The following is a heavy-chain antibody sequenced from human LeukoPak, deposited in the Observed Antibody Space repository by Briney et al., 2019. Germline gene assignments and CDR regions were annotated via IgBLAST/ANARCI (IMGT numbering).Heavy chain of an antibody. CDR1: GFSLRAYD. CDR3: AMRDRGYGLDI. Sequence: GGSLRLSCAACGFSLRAYDLIWVRQAPGKGLDWVSIINGGGDIMMYEDSVKGRFTISRDNSKNTFYLQMNSLRVEDTAVYYCAMRDRGYGLDIWGQGTMVTVSS. V-gene: IGHV3-23*01. CDR2: INGGGDIM. J-gene: IGHJ3*02. D-gene: IGHD3-10*01.